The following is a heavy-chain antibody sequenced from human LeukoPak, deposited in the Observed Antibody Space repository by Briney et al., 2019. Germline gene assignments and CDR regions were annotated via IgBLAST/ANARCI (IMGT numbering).Heavy chain of an antibody. CDR3: ARITGHGAFDI. CDR1: GGSISSSSYY. V-gene: IGHV4-39*01. CDR2: IYYSGST. Sequence: PSETLSLTCTVSGGSISSSSYYWGWIRQPPGKGLEWIGSIYYSGSTYYNPSLKSRVTISVDTSKNQFSLKLSSVTAADTAVYYCARITGHGAFDIWGQGTMVTVSS. D-gene: IGHD3-16*01. J-gene: IGHJ3*02.